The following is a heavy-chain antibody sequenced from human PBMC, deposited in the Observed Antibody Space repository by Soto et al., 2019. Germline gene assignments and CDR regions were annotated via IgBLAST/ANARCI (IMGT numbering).Heavy chain of an antibody. CDR3: ARDSMTTAGGAFDI. CDR1: GYTFTSYY. V-gene: IGHV1-46*03. Sequence: QVQLVQSGAEVKKPGASVKVSCKASGYTFTSYYMHWVRQAPGQGLEWMGIINPSGGSTSYAQKFPGRVNVTRDTATSTVYMELSSLRSEDTVVYYCARDSMTTAGGAFDIWGQGTMVTVSS. J-gene: IGHJ3*02. CDR2: INPSGGST. D-gene: IGHD3-22*01.